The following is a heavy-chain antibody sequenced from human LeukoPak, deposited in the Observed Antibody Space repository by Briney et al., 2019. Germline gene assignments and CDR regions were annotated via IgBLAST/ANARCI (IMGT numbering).Heavy chain of an antibody. CDR1: GFTATSNY. Sequence: GGSLRLSCVGSGFTATSNYMSWVRHAQGKGLEWVSVIYSDGITYYADSVKGRFTISRDNGNNTLYLQMSSLKAEDTAVYYCARDASGSYYAGHFFDLWGQGTLVTVSS. J-gene: IGHJ4*02. V-gene: IGHV3-66*01. CDR3: ARDASGSYYAGHFFDL. CDR2: IYSDGIT. D-gene: IGHD1-26*01.